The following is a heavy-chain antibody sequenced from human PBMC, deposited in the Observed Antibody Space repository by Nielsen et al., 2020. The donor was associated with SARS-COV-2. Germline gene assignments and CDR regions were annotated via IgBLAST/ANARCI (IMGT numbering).Heavy chain of an antibody. Sequence: WIRQPPGKGLEWVSYISSSGSTIYYADSVKGRFTISRDNAKNSLYLQMNRLRAEDTALYHCARDPFAVGMGGLYYYYGMDVWGQGTTVTVSS. D-gene: IGHD3-16*01. CDR3: ARDPFAVGMGGLYYYYGMDV. CDR2: ISSSGSTI. V-gene: IGHV3-11*01. J-gene: IGHJ6*02.